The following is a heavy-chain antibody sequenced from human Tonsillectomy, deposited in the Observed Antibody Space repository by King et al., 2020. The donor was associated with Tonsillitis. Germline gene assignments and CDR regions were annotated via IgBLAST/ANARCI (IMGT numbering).Heavy chain of an antibody. CDR3: ARDMYDFWSGYQYYYYYYYMDV. CDR1: GFTFSDYY. Sequence: VQLVESGGGLVKPGGSLRLSCAASGFTFSDYYMSWIRQAPGKGLEWVSYISSSGSTIYYADSVKGRFTTSRDNAKNSLYLQMNSLRAEDTAVYFCARDMYDFWSGYQYYYYYYYMDVWGKGTTVTVSS. V-gene: IGHV3-11*01. J-gene: IGHJ6*03. CDR2: ISSSGSTI. D-gene: IGHD3-3*01.